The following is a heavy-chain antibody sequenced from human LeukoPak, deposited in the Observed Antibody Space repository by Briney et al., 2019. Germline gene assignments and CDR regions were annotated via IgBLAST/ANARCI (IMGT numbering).Heavy chain of an antibody. J-gene: IGHJ6*03. CDR3: ARGDYWLFNHYYYYMDV. Sequence: ASVKVSCKASGYTFTVYYMHWVRQAPGQGLEWMGWINPNSGGTNYAQKFQGRITMTRNTSISTAYMELSSLRSEDTAVYYCARGDYWLFNHYYYYMDVWGKGATVTISS. D-gene: IGHD3-9*01. V-gene: IGHV1-2*02. CDR2: INPNSGGT. CDR1: GYTFTVYY.